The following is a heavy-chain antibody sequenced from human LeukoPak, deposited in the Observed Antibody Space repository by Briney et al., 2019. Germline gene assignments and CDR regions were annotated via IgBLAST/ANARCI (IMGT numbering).Heavy chain of an antibody. J-gene: IGHJ6*02. D-gene: IGHD6-19*01. CDR1: GYTFTGYY. Sequence: ASVKVSCKASGYTFTGYYMHWVRQAPGQGLEWMGWINPNSGGTNYAQKFQGRVTMTSDTSISTAYMELSRLRSDDTAVYYCARDLAVAGDYYYYGMDVWGQGTTVTVSS. CDR3: ARDLAVAGDYYYYGMDV. V-gene: IGHV1-2*02. CDR2: INPNSGGT.